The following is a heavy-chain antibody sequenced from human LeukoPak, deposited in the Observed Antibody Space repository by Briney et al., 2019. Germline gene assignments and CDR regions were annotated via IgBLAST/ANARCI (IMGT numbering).Heavy chain of an antibody. CDR2: IGGSGSPI. CDR3: ARDGTPHYTTGWVFFDY. J-gene: IGHJ4*02. V-gene: IGHV3-48*04. D-gene: IGHD6-25*01. CDR1: GFTFSSYS. Sequence: PGGSLRLSCAASGFTFSSYSMNWVRQAPGKGLEWLSYIGGSGSPIHYADSVKGRFTISRDNAENSLYLQMNSLRAEDSAVYYCARDGTPHYTTGWVFFDYWGQGTLVTVSS.